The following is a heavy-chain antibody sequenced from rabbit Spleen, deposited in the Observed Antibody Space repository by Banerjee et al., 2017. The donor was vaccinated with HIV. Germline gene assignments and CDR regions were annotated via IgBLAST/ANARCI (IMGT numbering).Heavy chain of an antibody. Sequence: QSLEESGGDLVKPGASLTLTCTASGFSFSSSDYMCWVRQAPGKGLEWIACINAITGKAVYANWAKGRSTFSKSSSTTVTLQMTSLTAADTATYFCARDTGSSFSSYGMDLWGPGTLVTVS. J-gene: IGHJ6*01. V-gene: IGHV1S40*01. CDR1: GFSFSSSDY. CDR2: INAITGKA. CDR3: ARDTGSSFSSYGMDL. D-gene: IGHD8-1*01.